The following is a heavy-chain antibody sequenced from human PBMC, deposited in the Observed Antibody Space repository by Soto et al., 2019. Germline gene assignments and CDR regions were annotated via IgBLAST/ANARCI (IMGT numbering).Heavy chain of an antibody. D-gene: IGHD4-17*01. CDR3: AKDGRATVPC. CDR2: ISGGGVRT. J-gene: IGHJ4*02. V-gene: IGHV3-23*01. CDR1: GFTFSTYA. Sequence: PWWSLRLSCAASGFTFSTYAMSWFRQAPGKGLEWVSGISGGGVRTNYADSMKGRFAISRDNSKNTLYLQMDSLTAEDTAVYYCAKDGRATVPCWGQGTLVTVSS.